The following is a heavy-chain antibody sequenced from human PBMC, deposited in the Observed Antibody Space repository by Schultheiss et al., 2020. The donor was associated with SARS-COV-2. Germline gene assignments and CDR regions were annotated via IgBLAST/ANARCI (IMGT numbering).Heavy chain of an antibody. D-gene: IGHD2-21*01. CDR2: IWYDGSNK. V-gene: IGHV3-33*01. Sequence: GESLKISCAASGFTFSSYGMHWVRQAPGKGLEWVAVIWYDGSNKYYADSVKGRFTISRDNSKNTLYLQMNSLRAEDTAVYYCARGVMHYFHYWGQGTLVTVSS. CDR1: GFTFSSYG. J-gene: IGHJ4*02. CDR3: ARGVMHYFHY.